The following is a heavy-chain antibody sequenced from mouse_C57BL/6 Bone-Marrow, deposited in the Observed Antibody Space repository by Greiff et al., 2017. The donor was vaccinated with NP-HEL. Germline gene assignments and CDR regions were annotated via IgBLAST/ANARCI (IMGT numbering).Heavy chain of an antibody. Sequence: VQLQQPGPVLVKPGASVKMSCKASGYTFTDYYMHWVKQSPGQSLEWIGVINPYNGGTSYNQKFKGKATLTVDKSSSTAYMPLSSLTSEDSAVFYCDREGLGGYAIDYWGQGTTVTVSS. CDR1: GYTFTDYY. V-gene: IGHV1-19*01. CDR2: INPYNGGT. J-gene: IGHJ4*01. CDR3: DREGLGGYAIDY.